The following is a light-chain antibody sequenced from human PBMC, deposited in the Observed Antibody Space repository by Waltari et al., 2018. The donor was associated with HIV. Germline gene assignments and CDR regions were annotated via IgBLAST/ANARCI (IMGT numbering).Light chain of an antibody. CDR1: SSDVGGYNS. J-gene: IGLJ2*01. CDR2: EVT. V-gene: IGLV2-8*01. Sequence: QSALTQPPSASGSPGQSVTISCTGTSSDVGGYNSVSCYQQHPGKAPKLMIYEVTKRPSGVPDRFSGSKSGNTASLTVSGLQAEDEADYYCSSYAGSSNLRVFGGGTKLTVL. CDR3: SSYAGSSNLRV.